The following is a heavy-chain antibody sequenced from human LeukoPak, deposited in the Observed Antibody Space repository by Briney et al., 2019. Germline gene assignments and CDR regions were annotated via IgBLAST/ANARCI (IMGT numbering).Heavy chain of an antibody. J-gene: IGHJ4*02. V-gene: IGHV3-74*01. Sequence: GGSLRLSCAASGFTLSSYWMHWVRQAPGKGVVWVSRINSDGSSTSYADSVKGRFTISRDNAKNTLYLQMISLRAEDTAVYYCARGGDYPFDYWGQGTLVTVSS. CDR1: GFTLSSYW. CDR2: INSDGSST. CDR3: ARGGDYPFDY. D-gene: IGHD4-17*01.